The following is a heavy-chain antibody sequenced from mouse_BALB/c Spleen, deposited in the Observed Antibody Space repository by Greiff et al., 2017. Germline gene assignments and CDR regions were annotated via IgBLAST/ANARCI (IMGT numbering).Heavy chain of an antibody. V-gene: IGHV1-5*01. D-gene: IGHD2-4*01. J-gene: IGHJ3*01. CDR1: GYTFTSYW. Sequence: VQLKQSGAELMKPGASVKMSCKASGYTFTSYWMHWVKQRPGQGLEWIGAIYPGNSDTSYNQKFKGKAKLTAVTSTSTAYMELSSLTNEDSAVYYCTREEVYDYDEGSWFAYWGQGTLVTVSA. CDR2: IYPGNSDT. CDR3: TREEVYDYDEGSWFAY.